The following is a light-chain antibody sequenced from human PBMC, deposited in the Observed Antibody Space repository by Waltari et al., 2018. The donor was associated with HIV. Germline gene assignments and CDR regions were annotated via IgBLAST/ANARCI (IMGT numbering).Light chain of an antibody. CDR1: SIDVRGYSY. J-gene: IGLJ3*02. CDR3: CSYAGTYTWV. V-gene: IGLV2-11*01. CDR2: DVT. Sequence: SALTQPRPVSGSPGQSVAIPCTGTSIDVRGYSYVSWYQLHPGKAPKLMIYDVTKRPSGVPARFSGSKSGNTASLTISGLQAEDEAEYYCCSYAGTYTWVFGGGTKLTVL.